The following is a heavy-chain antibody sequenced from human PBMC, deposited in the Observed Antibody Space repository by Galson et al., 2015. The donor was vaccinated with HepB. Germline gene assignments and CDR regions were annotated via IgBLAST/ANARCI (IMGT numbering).Heavy chain of an antibody. J-gene: IGHJ4*02. CDR2: ISTISDYI. V-gene: IGHV3-21*01. CDR1: GFTFSSYS. D-gene: IGHD6-19*01. Sequence: SLRLSCAASGFTFSSYSMNWVRQAPGKGLEWVSSISTISDYIFYADSVKGRFTISRDNGKNSLYLQMNRLRAEDTAVYYCAKTLSSGFDYWGQGTLVTVSS. CDR3: AKTLSSGFDY.